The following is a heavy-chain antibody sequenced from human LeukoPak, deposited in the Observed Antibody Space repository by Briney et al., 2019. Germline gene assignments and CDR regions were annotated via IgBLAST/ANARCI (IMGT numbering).Heavy chain of an antibody. V-gene: IGHV1-69*05. CDR3: ARDNSVEDTAWWFDP. Sequence: ASVKVSCKASGGTFSSYAISWVRQAPGQGLEWMGGIIPIFGTANYAQKFQGRVTMTRDMSTSTDYMELSSLRSEDTAVCYCARDNSVEDTAWWFDPWGQGTLVTVSS. CDR1: GGTFSSYA. CDR2: IIPIFGTA. D-gene: IGHD4-23*01. J-gene: IGHJ5*02.